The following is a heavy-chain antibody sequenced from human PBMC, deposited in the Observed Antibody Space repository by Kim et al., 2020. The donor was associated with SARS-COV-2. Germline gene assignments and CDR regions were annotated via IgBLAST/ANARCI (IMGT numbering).Heavy chain of an antibody. CDR3: ARDLMGSRALYQDY. V-gene: IGHV1-3*01. D-gene: IGHD6-13*01. CDR1: GYTFTSYA. J-gene: IGHJ4*02. CDR2: INAGNGNT. Sequence: ASVKVSCKASGYTFTSYAMHWVRQAPGQRLEWMGWINAGNGNTKYSQKFQGRVTITRDTSASTAYMELSSLRSEDTAVYYCARDLMGSRALYQDYWGQGTLVTVSS.